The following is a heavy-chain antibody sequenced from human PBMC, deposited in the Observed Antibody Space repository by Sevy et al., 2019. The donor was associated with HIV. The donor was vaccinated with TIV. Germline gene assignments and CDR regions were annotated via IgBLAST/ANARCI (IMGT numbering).Heavy chain of an antibody. D-gene: IGHD3-10*01. J-gene: IGHJ4*02. CDR2: ISGSGGRT. CDR1: GFTFSNYA. CDR3: AKDRGSLLWAYYFDY. Sequence: GGSLRLSCAASGFTFSNYAMSWVRQAPGKGLEWVSAISGSGGRTSYADSVKGRFTISRENSKKTLYLQMNSLRAEDTAVYYCAKDRGSLLWAYYFDYWGQGTLVTVSS. V-gene: IGHV3-23*01.